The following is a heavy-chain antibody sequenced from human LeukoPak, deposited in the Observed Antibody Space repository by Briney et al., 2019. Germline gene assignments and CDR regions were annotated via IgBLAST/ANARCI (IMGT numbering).Heavy chain of an antibody. J-gene: IGHJ3*02. V-gene: IGHV4-38-2*02. D-gene: IGHD3-9*01. CDR3: ARDYPYYDIDGDDAFDI. Sequence: PSETLSLTCTVSGYSISSGYYWGWIRQPPGKGLEWIGSIYHSGSTYYNPSLKSRVTISVDTSKNQFSLELSSVTAADTAVYYCARDYPYYDIDGDDAFDIWGQGTMVTVSS. CDR2: IYHSGST. CDR1: GYSISSGYY.